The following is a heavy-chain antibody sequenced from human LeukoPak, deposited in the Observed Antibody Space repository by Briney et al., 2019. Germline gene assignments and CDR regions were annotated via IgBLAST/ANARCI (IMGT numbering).Heavy chain of an antibody. D-gene: IGHD3-9*01. CDR3: TRGQGAYDILTGFDY. Sequence: GGFLRLSCAASGFTFSSYEMNWDRQAPGKGLEPASYISSSGSTIYYAVSVKGRFTISRDNAKISLYLQMNSMRAEDTAVYYCTRGQGAYDILTGFDYWGQGTLVTVAS. CDR1: GFTFSSYE. J-gene: IGHJ4*02. V-gene: IGHV3-48*03. CDR2: ISSSGSTI.